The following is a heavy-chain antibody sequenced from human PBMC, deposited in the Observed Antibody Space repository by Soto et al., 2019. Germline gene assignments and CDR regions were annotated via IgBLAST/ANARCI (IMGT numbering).Heavy chain of an antibody. CDR3: ASPKIAFYNWFDP. D-gene: IGHD3-3*02. J-gene: IGHJ5*02. CDR1: GGSISSYY. V-gene: IGHV4-59*08. CDR2: IYYSGST. Sequence: SETLSLTCTVSGGSISSYYWSWIRQPPGKGLEWIGYIYYSGSTNYNPSLKSRVTISVDTSKNQFSLKLSSVTAADTAVYYCASPKIAFYNWFDPWGQGTLVTVS.